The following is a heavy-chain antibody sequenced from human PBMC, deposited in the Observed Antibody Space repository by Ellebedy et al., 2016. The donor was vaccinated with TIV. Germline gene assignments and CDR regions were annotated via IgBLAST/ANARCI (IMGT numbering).Heavy chain of an antibody. CDR3: AVAARPDKIFDL. J-gene: IGHJ2*01. V-gene: IGHV4/OR15-8*01. CDR1: GGSISSPNW. D-gene: IGHD6-6*01. Sequence: MPSETLSLTCVISGGSISSPNWWTWVRPSPGKGLAWVGEFYHGATTGYNPSLKSRVSISVDKSKNQSSLALTSVTAADTAVYYCAVAARPDKIFDLWGRGTLVTVSS. CDR2: FYHGATT.